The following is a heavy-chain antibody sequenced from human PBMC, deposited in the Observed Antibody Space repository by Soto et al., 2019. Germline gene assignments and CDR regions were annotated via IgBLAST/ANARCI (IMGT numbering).Heavy chain of an antibody. CDR3: ARASRNYYDSSGYLYYFDY. CDR1: GFTFSNFW. V-gene: IGHV3-7*01. Sequence: GSLRLSCAASGFTFSNFWMTWVRQAPGKGLEWVANLNQDGSDKYYVDSLKGRFTISRDNAKNSLYLQMNSLRAEDTAVYYCARASRNYYDSSGYLYYFDYWGQGTLVTVSS. CDR2: LNQDGSDK. D-gene: IGHD3-22*01. J-gene: IGHJ4*02.